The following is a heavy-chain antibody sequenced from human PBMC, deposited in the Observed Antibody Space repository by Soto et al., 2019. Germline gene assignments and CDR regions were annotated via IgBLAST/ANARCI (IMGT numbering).Heavy chain of an antibody. Sequence: QLQMQESGPGLVKPSETLSLICTVSGGSISTSSHYWGWIRQPPGKVLEWIGSISYSGRTDYNPSLKSRVTISVDTSKNKFSLKLTSVTAADTAVYYCARQGLQYFDWFDYWGRGILVTVSS. CDR3: ARQGLQYFDWFDY. D-gene: IGHD3-9*01. J-gene: IGHJ4*02. CDR2: ISYSGRT. CDR1: GGSISTSSHY. V-gene: IGHV4-39*01.